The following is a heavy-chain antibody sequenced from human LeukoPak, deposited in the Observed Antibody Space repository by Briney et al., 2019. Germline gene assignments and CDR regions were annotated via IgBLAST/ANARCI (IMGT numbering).Heavy chain of an antibody. Sequence: SETLSLTCAVYGGSFSGYYWNWIRQPLGKGLEWIGEINHFGRTKHNPSLKSRVTISGDTSKNQFSLKINSLTAADTAVYYCARSYRAHQTFYSSHFFDYWGQGTLVTVSS. CDR1: GGSFSGYY. CDR2: INHFGRT. J-gene: IGHJ4*02. V-gene: IGHV4-34*01. D-gene: IGHD5-18*01. CDR3: ARSYRAHQTFYSSHFFDY.